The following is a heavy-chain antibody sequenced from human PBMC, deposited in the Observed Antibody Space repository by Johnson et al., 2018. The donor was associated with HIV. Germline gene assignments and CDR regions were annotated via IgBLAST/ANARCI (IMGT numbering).Heavy chain of an antibody. Sequence: QVQLVESGGGVVQPGGSLRLSCATSGFTFSNYAMHWVRQAPGKGLEWVAYIRSDGSNKYYADSVKGRFPISRDNAKNTLYLQMNSLRAEDTAVYYGARDGAQQLARDAFDIWGQGTMVTVSS. J-gene: IGHJ3*02. CDR1: GFTFSNYA. CDR2: IRSDGSNK. CDR3: ARDGAQQLARDAFDI. D-gene: IGHD6-13*01. V-gene: IGHV3-30*02.